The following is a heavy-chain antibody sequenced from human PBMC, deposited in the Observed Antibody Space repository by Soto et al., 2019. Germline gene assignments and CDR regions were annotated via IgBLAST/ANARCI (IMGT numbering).Heavy chain of an antibody. D-gene: IGHD6-13*01. CDR3: ARVISDGQQLAGAEYFQH. V-gene: IGHV1-3*01. Sequence: ASVKVSCKASGYTFTSYAMHWVRQAPGQRLEWMGWINAGNGNTKYSQKFQGRVTITRDTSASTAYMELSSLRSEDTAVYYCARVISDGQQLAGAEYFQHWGQGTLVTVSS. CDR2: INAGNGNT. J-gene: IGHJ1*01. CDR1: GYTFTSYA.